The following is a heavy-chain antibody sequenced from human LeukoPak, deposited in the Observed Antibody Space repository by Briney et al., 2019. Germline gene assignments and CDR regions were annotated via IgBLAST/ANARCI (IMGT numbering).Heavy chain of an antibody. Sequence: ASVKVSCKASGYTFTGYYMHWVRQAPGQGLEWMGWINPNSGGTNYAQKFQGRVTMTRDTSISTAYMELSRLRSDDTAVYYCASRKGGYSYYYFDYWGQGTLVTVSS. D-gene: IGHD5-18*01. CDR3: ASRKGGYSYYYFDY. CDR2: INPNSGGT. J-gene: IGHJ4*02. V-gene: IGHV1-2*02. CDR1: GYTFTGYY.